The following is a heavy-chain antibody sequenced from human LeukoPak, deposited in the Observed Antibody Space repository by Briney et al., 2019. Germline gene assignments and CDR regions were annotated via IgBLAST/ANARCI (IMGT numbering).Heavy chain of an antibody. D-gene: IGHD3-10*01. CDR3: ARDSAQWFGDPVGYFDY. CDR2: IYFSGST. CDR1: GGSISSSTYY. Sequence: SETLSLTCTVSGGSISSSTYYWGWIRQPPGKGLEWIGSIYFSGSTYDNPSLQSRVTMSVDTSKNQFSLKLSSVTAADTAVYYCARDSAQWFGDPVGYFDYWGQGTLVTVSS. V-gene: IGHV4-39*07. J-gene: IGHJ4*02.